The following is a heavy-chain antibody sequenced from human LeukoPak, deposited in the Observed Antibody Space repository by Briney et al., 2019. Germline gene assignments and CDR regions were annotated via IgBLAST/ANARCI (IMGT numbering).Heavy chain of an antibody. D-gene: IGHD1-26*01. CDR2: IYHSGTT. V-gene: IGHV4-38-2*02. Sequence: SETLSLTCTVSDYSITNGAYYWGWIRRPPGKGLEWIGSIYHSGTTYYNPSLKSRITMSVDTSKNQFSLKLNSVTAADTAVYYCARDLTIVGGYFDYWGQGTLLTVSS. CDR3: ARDLTIVGGYFDY. CDR1: DYSITNGAYY. J-gene: IGHJ4*02.